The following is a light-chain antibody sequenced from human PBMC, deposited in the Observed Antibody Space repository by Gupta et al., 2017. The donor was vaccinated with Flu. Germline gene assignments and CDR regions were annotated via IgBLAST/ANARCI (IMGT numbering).Light chain of an antibody. CDR3: CSYAGSYTHV. V-gene: IGLV2-11*01. J-gene: IGLJ2*01. CDR1: SSDVGGYNY. CDR2: DVS. Sequence: QSALTQPRSVSGSPGQSVIISCTGTSSDVGGYNYVSWYQQHPGKAPKLMIYDVSKRPSGVPDRFSGSKSGNTASLTISGLQAEDEDEYYCCSYAGSYTHVFGGGTKLTVL.